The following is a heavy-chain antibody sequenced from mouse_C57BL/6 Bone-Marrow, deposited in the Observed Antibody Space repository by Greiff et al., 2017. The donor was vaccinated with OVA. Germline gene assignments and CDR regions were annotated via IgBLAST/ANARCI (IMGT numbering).Heavy chain of an antibody. V-gene: IGHV5-16*01. CDR1: GFTFSDYY. CDR3: ARGLYYYGSSLYYFDY. J-gene: IGHJ2*01. Sequence: EVQLVESEGGLVQPGSSMKLSCTASGFTFSDYYMAWVRQVPEKGLEWVANINYDGSSTYYLDSLKSRFIISRDNAKNILYLQMSSLKSEDTATYYCARGLYYYGSSLYYFDYWGQGTTLTVSS. CDR2: INYDGSST. D-gene: IGHD1-1*01.